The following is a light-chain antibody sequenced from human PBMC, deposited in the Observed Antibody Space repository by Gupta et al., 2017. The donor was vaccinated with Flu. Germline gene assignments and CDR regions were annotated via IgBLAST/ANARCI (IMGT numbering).Light chain of an antibody. Sequence: EIVLTQSTGPLSLSAGERATLSCRASQSVSSSYLAWYQQKPGQSPRLLIYGASSRATGIPDRLSGSGSGTDFTLTISRLEPEDFAVYYCQQYGSSPWTFGQGTKVEIK. CDR2: GAS. J-gene: IGKJ1*01. CDR1: QSVSSSY. CDR3: QQYGSSPWT. V-gene: IGKV3-20*01.